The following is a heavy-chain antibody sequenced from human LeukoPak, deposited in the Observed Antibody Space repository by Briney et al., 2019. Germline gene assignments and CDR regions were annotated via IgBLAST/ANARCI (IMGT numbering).Heavy chain of an antibody. D-gene: IGHD6-13*01. CDR3: AKKTSRGYSSSWYEPFDS. CDR2: ISYDGSNK. CDR1: GFTFSSYG. Sequence: GGSLRLSCAASGFTFSSYGMHWVRQAPGKGLEWVAVISYDGSNKYYADSVKGRFTISRDNSKNTLYLQMDSLRDDDTAIYYCAKKTSRGYSSSWYEPFDSWGQGTLVTVSS. J-gene: IGHJ4*02. V-gene: IGHV3-30*18.